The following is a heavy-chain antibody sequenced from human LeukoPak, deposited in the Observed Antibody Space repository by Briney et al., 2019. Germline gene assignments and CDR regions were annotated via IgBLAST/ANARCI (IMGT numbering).Heavy chain of an antibody. CDR2: IYTSGST. J-gene: IGHJ4*02. CDR3: ARDLDASGWCNFDY. D-gene: IGHD6-19*01. CDR1: GGSISSYY. Sequence: SETLSLTCTVSGGSISSYYWSWIRQPAGKGLERIGRIYTSGSTNYNPSLKSRVTMSVDTSKNQFSLKLSSVTAADTAVYYCARDLDASGWCNFDYWGQGTLVTVSS. V-gene: IGHV4-4*07.